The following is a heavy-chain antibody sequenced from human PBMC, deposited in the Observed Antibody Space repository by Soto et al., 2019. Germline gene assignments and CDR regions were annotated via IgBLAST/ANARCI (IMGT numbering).Heavy chain of an antibody. J-gene: IGHJ6*02. Sequence: LRLSCAASGFTFSSYEMNWVRQAPGKGLEWVSYISSSGSTIYYADSVKGRFTISRVNAKNSLYLQMNSLRAEDTAVYYCAREWVQLWSYYYYGMDVWGQGTTVTVSS. CDR3: AREWVQLWSYYYYGMDV. V-gene: IGHV3-48*03. D-gene: IGHD5-18*01. CDR2: ISSSGSTI. CDR1: GFTFSSYE.